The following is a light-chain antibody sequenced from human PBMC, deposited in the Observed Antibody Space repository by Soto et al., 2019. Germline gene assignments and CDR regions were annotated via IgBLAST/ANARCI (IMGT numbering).Light chain of an antibody. CDR3: QQSYSSPPT. CDR1: QSISSY. J-gene: IGKJ5*01. Sequence: DIQMTQSPSSLSASVGDRVTITCRSSQSISSYLNWYQQKPGKATKLLIYAASSLQSGVPSRFSGSTSGPDFTLTISSLQPEDFATYYCQQSYSSPPTFGQGTRLEIK. CDR2: AAS. V-gene: IGKV1-39*01.